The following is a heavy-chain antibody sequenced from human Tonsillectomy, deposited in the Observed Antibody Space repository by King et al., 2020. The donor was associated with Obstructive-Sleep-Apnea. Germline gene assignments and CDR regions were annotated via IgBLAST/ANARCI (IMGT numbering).Heavy chain of an antibody. V-gene: IGHV4-59*08. J-gene: IGHJ4*02. Sequence: QLQESGPGLVKPSETLSLTCTVSGGSISSYYWSWIRQPPGKGLDWIGYIYYSGSTNYNPSLKSRVAISVDTSKNQFSLKLSSVTAADTAVYYCARGGSNGLTPFDYWGQGTLVTVSS. CDR1: GGSISSYY. CDR3: ARGGSNGLTPFDY. D-gene: IGHD6-13*01. CDR2: IYYSGST.